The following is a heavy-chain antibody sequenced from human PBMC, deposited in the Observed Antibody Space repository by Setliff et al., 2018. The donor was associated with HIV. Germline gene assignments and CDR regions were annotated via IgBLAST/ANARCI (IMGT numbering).Heavy chain of an antibody. CDR1: GGSISSHY. CDR2: IYYSVTT. V-gene: IGHV4-59*11. D-gene: IGHD2-2*01. J-gene: IGHJ5*02. Sequence: SETLSLTCTVSGGSISSHYWSWIRQPPGKGLEWIGSIYYSVTTNYNPSLKSRVTISLDTSKNQFSLKLTSVTAADTAVYYCARRGTSSNWFGPWGQGTLVTVSS. CDR3: ARRGTSSNWFGP.